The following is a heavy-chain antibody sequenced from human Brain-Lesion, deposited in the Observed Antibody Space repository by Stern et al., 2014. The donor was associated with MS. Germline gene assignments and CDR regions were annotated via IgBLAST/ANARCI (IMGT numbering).Heavy chain of an antibody. CDR1: GFPLGNYC. CDR3: ARVYNTIYGIVTQRGSGMDV. D-gene: IGHD3-3*01. V-gene: IGHV3-7*01. J-gene: IGHJ6*02. CDR2: IKEDGNET. Sequence: EVQLVESGGGLVQPGGSLTISCTAAGFPLGNYCMPWVRPAPGKGLEWVANIKEDGNETNYVDPVKGPLTIPRDNASNPLYLQMNSLRVEDTALYYCARVYNTIYGIVTQRGSGMDVWGQGTTVIVSS.